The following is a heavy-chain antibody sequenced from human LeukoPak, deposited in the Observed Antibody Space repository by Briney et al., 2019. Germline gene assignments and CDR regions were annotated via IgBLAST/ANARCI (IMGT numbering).Heavy chain of an antibody. CDR3: ARQDRTRGNYYDFDY. V-gene: IGHV4-59*08. J-gene: IGHJ4*02. Sequence: SETLSLTCTVSGGSISNYYWSWIRQPPGKGLEWIGYIYYSGSTNYNPSLRSRVTISVDTSKNQFSLKLISVTAADTAVYYCARQDRTRGNYYDFDYWGQGTLVTVSS. CDR2: IYYSGST. D-gene: IGHD1-26*01. CDR1: GGSISNYY.